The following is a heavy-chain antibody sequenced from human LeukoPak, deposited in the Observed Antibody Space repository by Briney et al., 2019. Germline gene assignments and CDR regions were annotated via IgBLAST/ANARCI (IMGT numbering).Heavy chain of an antibody. CDR1: GYTFTGYY. Sequence: ASVKVSCKASGYTFTGYYMHWVRQAPGQGLEWMGWINPNSGGTNYAQKFQGRATMTRDTSISTAYMELSRLRSDDTAVYYCTSGYCSGGSCYSYFSLGFADAFDIWGQGTMVTVSS. J-gene: IGHJ3*02. CDR3: TSGYCSGGSCYSYFSLGFADAFDI. CDR2: INPNSGGT. V-gene: IGHV1-2*02. D-gene: IGHD2-15*01.